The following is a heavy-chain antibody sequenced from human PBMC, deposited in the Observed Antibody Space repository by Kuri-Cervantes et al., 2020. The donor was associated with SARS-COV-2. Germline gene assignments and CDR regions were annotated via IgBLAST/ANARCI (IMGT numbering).Heavy chain of an antibody. CDR3: AGGYYYDSSGPVLRYYFDY. V-gene: IGHV4-61*02. J-gene: IGHJ4*02. CDR2: LYTSGST. Sequence: SETLSLTCTVSGGSISSGSYYWTWIRQPAGKGLEWIGRLYTSGSTNYNPSLKSRVTISVDTSKNQFSLKLSSVTAADTAVYYCAGGYYYDSSGPVLRYYFDYWGQGTLVTVSS. D-gene: IGHD3-22*01. CDR1: GGSISSGSYY.